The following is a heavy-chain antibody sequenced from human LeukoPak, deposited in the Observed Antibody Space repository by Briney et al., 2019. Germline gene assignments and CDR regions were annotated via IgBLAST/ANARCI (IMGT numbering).Heavy chain of an antibody. V-gene: IGHV3-23*01. J-gene: IGHJ6*03. CDR3: AKVDFTIFGVVKEYYYYMDV. CDR2: ISGSGGST. D-gene: IGHD3-3*01. Sequence: PSETLSLTCAVYGGSFSGYYWSWVRQAPGKGLEWVSAISGSGGSTYYADSVKGRFTISRDNSKNTLYLQMNSLRAEDTAVYYCAKVDFTIFGVVKEYYYYMDVWGKGTTVTVSS. CDR1: GGSFSGYY.